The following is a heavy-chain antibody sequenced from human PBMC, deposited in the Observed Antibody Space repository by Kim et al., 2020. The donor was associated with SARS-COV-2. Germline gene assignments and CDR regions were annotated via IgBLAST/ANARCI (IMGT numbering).Heavy chain of an antibody. CDR2: IYPGDSDI. CDR1: GYSFTNHW. D-gene: IGHD6-13*01. Sequence: GESLKISCKGSGYSFTNHWIGWVRQMPGKGLEWMGIIYPGDSDIRYSPSLQGQVTISADKSINTAYLPWSSLKASDTAMYYCARLTGTGSSPDYWGQGTLVTVSS. J-gene: IGHJ4*02. V-gene: IGHV5-51*01. CDR3: ARLTGTGSSPDY.